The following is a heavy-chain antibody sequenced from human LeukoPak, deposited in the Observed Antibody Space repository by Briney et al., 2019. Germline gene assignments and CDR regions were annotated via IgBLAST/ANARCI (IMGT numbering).Heavy chain of an antibody. D-gene: IGHD2-2*01. Sequence: SGTLSLTCTVSGGSISDYYWNWIRQPPGKGLEWIGYIYYSGSTTYNPSLKSRVTMSVDTAKNQFSLKLRSVTAADTAVYYCARGDFCSSSNCYLRPMDVWGKGTTVSVSS. CDR2: IYYSGST. J-gene: IGHJ6*03. CDR1: GGSISDYY. CDR3: ARGDFCSSSNCYLRPMDV. V-gene: IGHV4-59*01.